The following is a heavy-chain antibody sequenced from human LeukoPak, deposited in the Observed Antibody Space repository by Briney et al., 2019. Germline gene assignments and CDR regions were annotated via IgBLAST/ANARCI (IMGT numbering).Heavy chain of an antibody. Sequence: SETLSLTRAVYNGSFSGYYWSWIRQPPGKGLEWIGEINHSGSTNYNPSLKSRVTISEDTSKNQFSLKLTSVTAADTAVYYCARLRIQLWLMYGWFDPWGQGTLVTVSS. CDR1: NGSFSGYY. D-gene: IGHD5-18*01. CDR2: INHSGST. J-gene: IGHJ5*02. V-gene: IGHV4-34*01. CDR3: ARLRIQLWLMYGWFDP.